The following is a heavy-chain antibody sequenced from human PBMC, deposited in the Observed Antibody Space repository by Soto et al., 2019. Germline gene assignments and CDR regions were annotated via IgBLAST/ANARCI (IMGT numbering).Heavy chain of an antibody. CDR2: IYSGGST. CDR1: GFTVSSNY. Sequence: EVQLVESGGGLVQPGGSLRLSCAASGFTVSSNYMSWVRQAPGKGLEWVSVIYSGGSTYYADSVKGRFTISRDNSKNTLYLQMNSLRAEDTAVYYCARAPYYDFWSGYAGGMDVWGQGTTVTVSS. CDR3: ARAPYYDFWSGYAGGMDV. V-gene: IGHV3-66*01. J-gene: IGHJ6*02. D-gene: IGHD3-3*01.